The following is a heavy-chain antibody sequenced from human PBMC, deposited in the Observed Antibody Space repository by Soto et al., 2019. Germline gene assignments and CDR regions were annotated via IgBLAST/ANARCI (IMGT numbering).Heavy chain of an antibody. V-gene: IGHV1-3*01. J-gene: IGHJ5*02. CDR1: GYTFTSYA. CDR3: ARVYGSGSYHWFDP. D-gene: IGHD3-10*01. Sequence: ASVKVSCKASGYTFTSYAIHWVRQAPGQRLEWMGWINAGNGNTKYSQKFQGRVTITRDTSASTAYMELSSLRSEDTAVYYCARVYGSGSYHWFDPWGQGTLVTVSS. CDR2: INAGNGNT.